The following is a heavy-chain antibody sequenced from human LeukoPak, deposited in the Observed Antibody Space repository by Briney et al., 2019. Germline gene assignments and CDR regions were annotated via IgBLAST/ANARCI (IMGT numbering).Heavy chain of an antibody. D-gene: IGHD6-19*01. J-gene: IGHJ4*02. Sequence: ASVKVSCKASGYSFINFGVTWVRQAPEQGLEWMGWISADNGNTNYAQKLQGRVTLTTDTSSTTAYMELRSLISDDTAVYYCARAGAQGGWPIDSWGQGTLVTVSS. CDR1: GYSFINFG. V-gene: IGHV1-18*01. CDR3: ARAGAQGGWPIDS. CDR2: ISADNGNT.